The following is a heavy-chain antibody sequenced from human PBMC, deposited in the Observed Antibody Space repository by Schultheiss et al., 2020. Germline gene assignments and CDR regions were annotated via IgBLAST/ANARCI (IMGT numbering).Heavy chain of an antibody. CDR2: INHSGST. J-gene: IGHJ4*02. V-gene: IGHV4-4*02. CDR3: ARDRYYDSGGPTYFFDY. D-gene: IGHD3-22*01. Sequence: SETLSLTCAVSGGSISSSNWWSWVRQPPEKGLEWIGEINHSGSTNYNPSLKSRVTISVDTSKNQFSLKLSSATSADTAVYYCARDRYYDSGGPTYFFDYLGQGALVTVSS. CDR1: GGSISSSNW.